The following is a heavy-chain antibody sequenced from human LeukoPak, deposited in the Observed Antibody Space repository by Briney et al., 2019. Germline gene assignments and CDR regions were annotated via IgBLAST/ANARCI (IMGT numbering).Heavy chain of an antibody. CDR1: GFTFSSYG. Sequence: GGSLRLSCAASGFTFSSYGMHWVRQAPGKGLEWVAVIWYDGSNKYYADSVKGRFTISRDNSKNTLYLQINSLRAEDTAVYYCAKGKDGDFNFDYWGQGTLVTVSS. D-gene: IGHD4-17*01. CDR2: IWYDGSNK. V-gene: IGHV3-33*06. J-gene: IGHJ4*02. CDR3: AKGKDGDFNFDY.